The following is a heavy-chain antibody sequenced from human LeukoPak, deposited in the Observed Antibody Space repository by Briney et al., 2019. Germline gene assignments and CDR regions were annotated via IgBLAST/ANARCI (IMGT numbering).Heavy chain of an antibody. CDR3: ARKRGYSYGYGLADYGGNCFDY. V-gene: IGHV4-39*07. J-gene: IGHJ4*02. CDR1: GGSISSSSYY. D-gene: IGHD5-18*01. Sequence: SETLSLTCTVSGGSISSSSYYWGWIRQPPGKGLEWIGSIYYSGSTYYNPSLKSRVTISVDTSKNQFSLKLSSVTAADTAVYYCARKRGYSYGYGLADYGGNCFDYWGQGTLVTVSS. CDR2: IYYSGST.